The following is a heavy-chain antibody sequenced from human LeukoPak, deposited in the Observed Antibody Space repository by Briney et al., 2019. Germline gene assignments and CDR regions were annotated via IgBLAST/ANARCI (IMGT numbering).Heavy chain of an antibody. CDR2: IKSKTDGGTT. Sequence: GGSLRLSCAASGFTFSNARMSWVRQAPGKGLEWVGRIKSKTDGGTTDYAAPVKGRFTISRDDSKNTLYLQMNSLKTEDTAVYYCTTDSPYYYDSSGYYYDIYYFDYWGQGTLVTVSS. CDR1: GFTFSNAR. V-gene: IGHV3-15*01. D-gene: IGHD3-22*01. J-gene: IGHJ4*02. CDR3: TTDSPYYYDSSGYYYDIYYFDY.